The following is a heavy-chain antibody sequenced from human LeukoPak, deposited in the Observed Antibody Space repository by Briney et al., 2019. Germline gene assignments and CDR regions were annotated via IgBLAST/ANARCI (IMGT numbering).Heavy chain of an antibody. Sequence: ASVKVSCKASGGTFSSYAISWVRQAPGQGLEWMGGIIPIFGTANYAQKFQGRVTITTDESTSTAYMELSGLRSEDTAVYYCARDRGWAGYTYGFYYWGQGTLVTVSS. CDR1: GGTFSSYA. V-gene: IGHV1-69*05. CDR3: ARDRGWAGYTYGFYY. CDR2: IIPIFGTA. J-gene: IGHJ4*02. D-gene: IGHD5-18*01.